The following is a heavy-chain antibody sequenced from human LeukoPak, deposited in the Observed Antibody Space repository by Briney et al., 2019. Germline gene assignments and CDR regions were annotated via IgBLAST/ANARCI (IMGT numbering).Heavy chain of an antibody. CDR1: GGSFSGYY. CDR3: ARGRRMRYYFDY. Sequence: PSETLSLTCAVYGGSFSGYYWSWIRQPPGKGLEWIGEINHSGSTNYNPSLKSRVTISVDTSKNQFSLKLSSMTAADTAVYYCARGRRMRYYFDYWGQGTLVTVSS. J-gene: IGHJ4*02. V-gene: IGHV4-34*01. CDR2: INHSGST. D-gene: IGHD2-15*01.